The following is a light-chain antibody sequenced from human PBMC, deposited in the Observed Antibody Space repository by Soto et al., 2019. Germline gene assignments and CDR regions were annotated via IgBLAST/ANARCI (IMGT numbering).Light chain of an antibody. J-gene: IGLJ1*01. V-gene: IGLV8-61*01. CDR3: ALYLGSGIYV. CDR2: NTN. Sequence: QTVVTQEPSFSVSPGGTVTLTCGLTSGPVSTTYYPSWYQQTPGQAPRTLIYNTNTRSSGVPDRFSGSILGNKAALTITGAQADDESDYYCALYLGSGIYVFGTGTKLTVL. CDR1: SGPVSTTYY.